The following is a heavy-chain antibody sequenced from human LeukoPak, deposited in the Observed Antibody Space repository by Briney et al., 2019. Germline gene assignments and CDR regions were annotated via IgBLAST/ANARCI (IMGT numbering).Heavy chain of an antibody. J-gene: IGHJ4*02. CDR1: GLTFSSYW. CDR3: ARDYYGSSGHRDFDY. D-gene: IGHD3-22*01. Sequence: GGSLRLSCAASGLTFSSYWMSWVRQAPGKGLEWVSSISSSSSYIYYADSVKGRFTISRDNAKNSLYLQMNSLRAEDTAVYYCARDYYGSSGHRDFDYWGQGTLVTVSS. CDR2: ISSSSSYI. V-gene: IGHV3-21*01.